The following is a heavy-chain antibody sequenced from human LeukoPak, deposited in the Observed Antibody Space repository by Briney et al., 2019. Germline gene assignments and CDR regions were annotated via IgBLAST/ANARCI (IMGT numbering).Heavy chain of an antibody. CDR2: ISSSGNYI. Sequence: GGSLRLSCAASRFTFSSYSMNWVRQAPGKGLEWVSSISSSGNYIYYADSVKGRFTISRDNAKNTLYLQMNSLRAEDTAAYYCVRGNFNGGIDYWGQGTLVTVSS. V-gene: IGHV3-21*01. J-gene: IGHJ4*02. D-gene: IGHD3-10*01. CDR3: VRGNFNGGIDY. CDR1: RFTFSSYS.